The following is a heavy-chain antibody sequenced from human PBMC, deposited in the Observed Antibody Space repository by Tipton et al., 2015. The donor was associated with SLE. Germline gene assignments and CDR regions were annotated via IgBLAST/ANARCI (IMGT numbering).Heavy chain of an antibody. J-gene: IGHJ2*01. CDR3: AREWEGFGEFASWRYFDL. V-gene: IGHV4-38-2*02. D-gene: IGHD3-10*01. CDR2: IYHSGST. CDR1: GYSISSGYY. Sequence: LRLSCAVSGYSISSGYYWGWIRQPPGKGLEWIGSIYHSGSTYYNPSLKSRVTISVDTSKNQFSLKLSSVTAADTAVYYCAREWEGFGEFASWRYFDLWGRCTLVTVSS.